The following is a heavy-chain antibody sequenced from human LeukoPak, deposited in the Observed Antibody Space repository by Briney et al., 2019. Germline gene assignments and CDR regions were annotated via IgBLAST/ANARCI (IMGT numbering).Heavy chain of an antibody. V-gene: IGHV3-21*01. CDR1: GFTFSSYS. J-gene: IGHJ6*03. Sequence: GGSLRLSCAASGFTFSSYSMNWVRQAPGKGLEWVSSISSSSSYTYYADSVKGRFTISRDNAKNSLYLQMNSLRAEDTAVYYCARDLSARGYMDVWGKGTTVTVSS. D-gene: IGHD3-16*02. CDR3: ARDLSARGYMDV. CDR2: ISSSSSYT.